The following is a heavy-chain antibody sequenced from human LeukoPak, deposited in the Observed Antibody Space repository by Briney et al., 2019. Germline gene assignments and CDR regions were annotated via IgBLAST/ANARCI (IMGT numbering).Heavy chain of an antibody. D-gene: IGHD3-10*02. J-gene: IGHJ6*04. CDR1: GFTFRRYG. Sequence: GGTLRLSCAASGFTFRRYGMNWVRQAPGKGLEWVSYISSSGSTIYYADSVKGRFTISRDNAKNSLYLQMNSLRAEDTAVYYCAELGITMIGGVWGKGTTVTISS. CDR2: ISSSGSTI. V-gene: IGHV3-48*03. CDR3: AELGITMIGGV.